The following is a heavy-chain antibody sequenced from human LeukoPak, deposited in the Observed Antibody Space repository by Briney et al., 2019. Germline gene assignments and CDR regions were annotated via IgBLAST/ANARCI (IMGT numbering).Heavy chain of an antibody. CDR3: ARGYYYDSSGYYDY. CDR2: IYHSGST. V-gene: IGHV4-38-2*02. CDR1: GYSISSGYY. Sequence: SETLSLTCTVSGYSISSGYYWGWIRQPPGKGLEWIGSIYHSGSTYYNPSLKSRVTISVDTSKNQFSLKLSSVTAADTAVCYCARGYYYDSSGYYDYWGQGTLVTVSS. J-gene: IGHJ4*02. D-gene: IGHD3-22*01.